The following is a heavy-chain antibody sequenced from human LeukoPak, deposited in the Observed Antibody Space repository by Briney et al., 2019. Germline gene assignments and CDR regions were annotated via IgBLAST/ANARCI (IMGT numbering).Heavy chain of an antibody. CDR1: GGTFSSYG. CDR2: ISAYNGNT. Sequence: ASVKVSCKASGGTFSSYGISWVRQAPGQGLEWMGWISAYNGNTNYAQKLQGRVTMTTDTSTSTAYMELRSLRSDDTAVYYCARLVGATNGDAFDIWGQGTMVTVSS. D-gene: IGHD1-26*01. CDR3: ARLVGATNGDAFDI. V-gene: IGHV1-18*01. J-gene: IGHJ3*02.